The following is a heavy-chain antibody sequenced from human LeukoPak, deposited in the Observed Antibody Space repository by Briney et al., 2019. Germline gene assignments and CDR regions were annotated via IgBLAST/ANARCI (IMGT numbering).Heavy chain of an antibody. D-gene: IGHD3-22*01. V-gene: IGHV3-66*01. CDR1: GFTVSSNY. CDR3: ARDRGYYDSSGYTQ. CDR2: ICSGGST. Sequence: GGSLRLSCAASGFTVSSNYMSWVRQAPGKGLEWVSVICSGGSTYYADSVKGRFTISRDNSKNTLYLQMNSLRAEDTAVYYCARDRGYYDSSGYTQWGQGTLVTVSS. J-gene: IGHJ4*02.